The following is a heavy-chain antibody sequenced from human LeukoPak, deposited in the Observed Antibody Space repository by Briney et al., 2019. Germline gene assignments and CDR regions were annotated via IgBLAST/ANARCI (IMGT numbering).Heavy chain of an antibody. V-gene: IGHV4-59*08. J-gene: IGHJ4*02. Sequence: SETLSLTCTVSGGSISSYYWSWIRQPPGKGLEWIGYIYYSGSTNYNPSLKSRVTMSVDTSKNQFSLKLSSVTAADTAVYYCARTEGVLRFLEWLLPYYFDYWGQGTLVTVSS. CDR1: GGSISSYY. D-gene: IGHD3-3*01. CDR2: IYYSGST. CDR3: ARTEGVLRFLEWLLPYYFDY.